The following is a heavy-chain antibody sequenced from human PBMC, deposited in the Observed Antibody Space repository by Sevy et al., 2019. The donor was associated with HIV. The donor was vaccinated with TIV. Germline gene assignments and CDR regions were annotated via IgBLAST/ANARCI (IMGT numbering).Heavy chain of an antibody. CDR1: GFTFSSAG. J-gene: IGHJ4*01. CDR2: IWYDGSKK. CDR3: TRDYGSGYTFY. V-gene: IGHV3-33*01. Sequence: GGSLRLSCAASGFTFSSAGMHWVRQAPGKGLEWVAIIWYDGSKKYYADSVKGRFTISRDNSKNTVSLQMDSLRVEDTALYYCTRDYGSGYTFYWDHGTLVTVSS. D-gene: IGHD6-19*01.